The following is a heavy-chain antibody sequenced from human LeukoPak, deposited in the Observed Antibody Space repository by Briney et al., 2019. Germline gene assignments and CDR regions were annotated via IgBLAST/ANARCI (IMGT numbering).Heavy chain of an antibody. CDR3: AKGEGFYGDYEGY. V-gene: IGHV3-30*02. CDR1: GFTFSSYG. Sequence: GGSLRLSCAASGFTFSSYGMHWVRQAPGKGLEWVAFIRYDGSNKYYADSVKGRFTISRDNSKNTLYPQMNSLRAEDTAVYYCAKGEGFYGDYEGYWGQGTLVTISS. CDR2: IRYDGSNK. J-gene: IGHJ4*02. D-gene: IGHD4-17*01.